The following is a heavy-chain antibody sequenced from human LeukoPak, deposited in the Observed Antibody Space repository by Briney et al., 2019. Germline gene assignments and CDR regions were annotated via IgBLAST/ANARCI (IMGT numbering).Heavy chain of an antibody. J-gene: IGHJ4*02. CDR2: IYYSGST. V-gene: IGHV4-31*03. CDR3: ARDRGPYSGYDSYYFDY. D-gene: IGHD5-12*01. CDR1: GGSISSGGYY. Sequence: SQTLSLTCTVSGGSISSGGYYWSWIRQHPGKGLEWIGYIYYSGSTYYSPSLKSRVTISVDTSKNQFSLKLSSVTAADTAVYYCARDRGPYSGYDSYYFDYWGQGTLVTVSS.